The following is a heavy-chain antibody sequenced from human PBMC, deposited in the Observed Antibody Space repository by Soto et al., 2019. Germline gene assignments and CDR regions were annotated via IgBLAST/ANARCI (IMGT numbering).Heavy chain of an antibody. J-gene: IGHJ1*01. CDR2: ISDDSSYI. Sequence: GGSLRLSCAASGFMFSAYTMNWVRQAPGKGLEWLSSISDDSSYIDYADSLRGRFTVSRDNARNSLYLQIDNLGVEDTAVYYCATPYYFNHWGPGTLVTVS. D-gene: IGHD3-16*01. CDR3: ATPYYFNH. V-gene: IGHV3-21*06. CDR1: GFMFSAYT.